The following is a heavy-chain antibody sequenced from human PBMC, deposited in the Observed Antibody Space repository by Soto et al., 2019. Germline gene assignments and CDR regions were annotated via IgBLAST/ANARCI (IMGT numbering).Heavy chain of an antibody. CDR1: GFTFSSYG. J-gene: IGHJ4*02. V-gene: IGHV3-33*01. CDR2: IWYDGSNK. D-gene: IGHD3-16*02. Sequence: QVQLVESGGGVVQPGRSLRLSCAASGFTFSSYGMHWVRQAPGKGLEWVAVIWYDGSNKYYADSVKGRFTISRDNSKNTLYLQMNSLRAEDKAVYYCARDTYYDYVWGSYRGTSSFDYWGQGTLVTVSS. CDR3: ARDTYYDYVWGSYRGTSSFDY.